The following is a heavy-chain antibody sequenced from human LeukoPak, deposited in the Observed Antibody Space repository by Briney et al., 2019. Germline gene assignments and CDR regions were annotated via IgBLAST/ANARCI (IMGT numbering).Heavy chain of an antibody. CDR3: ARVSTVTTNYYYYGMDV. D-gene: IGHD4-11*01. V-gene: IGHV1-69*13. CDR2: IIPIFGTA. Sequence: GASVKVSCKAPGGTFSSYAISWVRQAPGQGLEWMGGIIPIFGTANYARKFQGRVTITADESTSTAYMELSSLRSEDTAVYYCARVSTVTTNYYYYGMDVWGQGTTVTVSS. CDR1: GGTFSSYA. J-gene: IGHJ6*02.